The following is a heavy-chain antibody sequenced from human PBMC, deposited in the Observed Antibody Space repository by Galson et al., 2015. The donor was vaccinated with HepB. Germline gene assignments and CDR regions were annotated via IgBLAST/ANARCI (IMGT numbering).Heavy chain of an antibody. CDR2: ISSSSSTI. V-gene: IGHV3-48*01. Sequence: SLRLSCAASGFTFSSYSMNWVRQAPGKGLEWVSYISSSSSTIYYADSVKGRFTISRDNAKNSLYLQMNSLRAEDTAVYYCARDRGLFSQAVALIGAFDIWGQGTMVTVSS. CDR1: GFTFSSYS. J-gene: IGHJ3*02. D-gene: IGHD6-19*01. CDR3: ARDRGLFSQAVALIGAFDI.